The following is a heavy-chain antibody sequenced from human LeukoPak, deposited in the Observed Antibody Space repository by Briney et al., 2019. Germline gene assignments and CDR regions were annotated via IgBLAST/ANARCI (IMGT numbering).Heavy chain of an antibody. CDR2: IKQDGSEK. CDR1: GFTFSSYR. J-gene: IGHJ6*03. CDR3: ARGAGPYYYYYYYMDV. Sequence: GGSLRLSCAASGFTFSSYRMSWVRQAPGKGLEWVANIKQDGSEKYYVDSVKGRFTISRDNAKNSLYLQMNSLRAEDTAVYYCARGAGPYYYYYYYMDVWGKGTTVTVSS. D-gene: IGHD6-19*01. V-gene: IGHV3-7*01.